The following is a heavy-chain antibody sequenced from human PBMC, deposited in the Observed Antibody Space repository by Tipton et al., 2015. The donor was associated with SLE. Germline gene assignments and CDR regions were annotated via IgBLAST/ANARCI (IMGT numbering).Heavy chain of an antibody. D-gene: IGHD2-15*01. CDR1: GGSFSGYY. Sequence: TLSLTCAVYGGSFSGYYWSWIRQPPGKGLEWIGEINHSGSTNYNPSLKSRVTISVDTSKNQFSLKLSSVTAADTAVYYCARDCGGSRDDAFDIWGQGTMVTVSS. CDR3: ARDCGGSRDDAFDI. J-gene: IGHJ3*02. V-gene: IGHV4-34*01. CDR2: INHSGST.